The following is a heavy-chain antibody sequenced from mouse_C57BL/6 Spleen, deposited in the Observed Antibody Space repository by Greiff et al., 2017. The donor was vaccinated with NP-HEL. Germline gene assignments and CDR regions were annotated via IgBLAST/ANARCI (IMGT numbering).Heavy chain of an antibody. Sequence: QVQLQQPGTELVKPGASVKLSCKASGYTFTSYWMHWVKQRPGQGLEWIGNINPSNGGTNYNEKFKGKATLTVDKSSSTAYMQLSSLTSEDAAVYYCARSAFSTTPYYFDDWGQGTTLTVSS. CDR1: GYTFTSYW. CDR3: ARSAFSTTPYYFDD. CDR2: INPSNGGT. D-gene: IGHD1-1*01. J-gene: IGHJ2*01. V-gene: IGHV1-53*01.